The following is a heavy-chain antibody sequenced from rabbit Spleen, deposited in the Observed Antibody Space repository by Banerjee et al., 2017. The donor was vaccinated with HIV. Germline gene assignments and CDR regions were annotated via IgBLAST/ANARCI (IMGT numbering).Heavy chain of an antibody. CDR2: IDPIFAST. J-gene: IGHJ4*01. CDR1: GFDFSNYG. Sequence: QEQLVESGGGLVQPGGSLKLSCKASGFDFSNYGMSWVRQAPGKGLEWIGYIDPIFASTYYASWVNGRFTISSHNAQNTLYLQLNSLTAADTATYFCVRDLGYAVYAAYDYAYFNLWGPGTLVTVS. CDR3: VRDLGYAVYAAYDYAYFNL. D-gene: IGHD6-1*01. V-gene: IGHV1S47*01.